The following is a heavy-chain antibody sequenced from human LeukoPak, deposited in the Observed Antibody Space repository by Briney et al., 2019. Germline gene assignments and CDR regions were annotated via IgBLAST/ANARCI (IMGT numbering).Heavy chain of an antibody. V-gene: IGHV4-39*01. J-gene: IGHJ4*02. D-gene: IGHD4/OR15-4a*01. CDR3: ARSMVRYTASHYFDY. CDR1: GGSISSSSYY. Sequence: SETLSLTCTVSGGSISSSSYYWGWIRQPPGKGLEWIGSIYYSGSTYYKPSLKSRVTISVDTSKNQFSLKLSSVTAADTAVYYCARSMVRYTASHYFDYWGQGTLVTVSS. CDR2: IYYSGST.